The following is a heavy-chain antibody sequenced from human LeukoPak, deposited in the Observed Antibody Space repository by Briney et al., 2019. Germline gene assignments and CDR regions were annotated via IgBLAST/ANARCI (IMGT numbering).Heavy chain of an antibody. CDR1: GGSISSYY. V-gene: IGHV4-59*12. Sequence: SETLSLTCTVSGGSISSYYWSWIRQPPGKGLEWIGYIYYSGSTYYNPSLKSRVTISVDTSKNQFSLKLSSVTAADTAVYYCARDGPAENYCSGGSCYSGGYYYYGMDVWGQGTTVTVSS. CDR2: IYYSGST. D-gene: IGHD2-15*01. CDR3: ARDGPAENYCSGGSCYSGGYYYYGMDV. J-gene: IGHJ6*02.